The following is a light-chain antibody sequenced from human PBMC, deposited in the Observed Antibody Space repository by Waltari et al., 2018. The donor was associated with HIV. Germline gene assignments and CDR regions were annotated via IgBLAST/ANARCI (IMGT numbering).Light chain of an antibody. CDR2: EVS. V-gene: IGLV2-14*01. J-gene: IGLJ3*02. CDR3: SSYTTRSTPDPNWV. Sequence: QSALTQPASVSGSPGQSITISCTGTSSDVGGYNYVSWYQQHPGKAPKLMIFEVSNRPSGVSTRFSGPKSVNTASLTISGLQAEDEADYYCSSYTTRSTPDPNWVFGGGTKLTVL. CDR1: SSDVGGYNY.